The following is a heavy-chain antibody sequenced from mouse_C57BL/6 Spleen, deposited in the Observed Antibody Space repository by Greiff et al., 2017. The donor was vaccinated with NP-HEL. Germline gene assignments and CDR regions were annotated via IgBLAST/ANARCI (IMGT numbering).Heavy chain of an antibody. Sequence: VQLQQSGPELVKPGASVKISCTASGYSFTGYYMNWVKQSPEKSLEWIGEINPSTGGTTYNQKFKAKATLTVDKSSSTAYMQLKSLTSEDSAVYYCARSDYGSSYVFDDWGQGTTLTVSS. CDR2: INPSTGGT. J-gene: IGHJ2*01. D-gene: IGHD1-1*01. CDR3: ARSDYGSSYVFDD. CDR1: GYSFTGYY. V-gene: IGHV1-42*01.